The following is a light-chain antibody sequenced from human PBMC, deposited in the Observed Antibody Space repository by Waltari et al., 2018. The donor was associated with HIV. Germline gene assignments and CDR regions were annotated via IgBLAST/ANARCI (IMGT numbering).Light chain of an antibody. V-gene: IGLV2-14*01. CDR1: SSDVGGYNY. CDR3: SSYTGTSTHVV. J-gene: IGLJ2*01. CDR2: EVS. Sequence: QSDLTQPASVSGSPGQSIPISCTGTSSDVGGYNYVSWYPQHSGKAPKHMIYEVSNRPSGVYNRFSGAKSGNTASLTSSWLQAEDEAYYYCSSYTGTSTHVVCGGGTKLTVL.